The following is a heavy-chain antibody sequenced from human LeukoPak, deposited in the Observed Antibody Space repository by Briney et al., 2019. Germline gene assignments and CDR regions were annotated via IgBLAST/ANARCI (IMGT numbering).Heavy chain of an antibody. CDR2: IYSTGNT. V-gene: IGHV4-30-4*01. CDR3: ARDSYSYGYGGFDY. J-gene: IGHJ4*02. Sequence: SETLSLTCTVSGGSISSGDRYWRWIRQSPGKGLERIGYIYSTGNTYYNPSLKSRVIISVDTSKNQFSLELNSVTAADTAVYYCARDSYSYGYGGFDYWGQGILVTVSS. D-gene: IGHD5-18*01. CDR1: GGSISSGDRY.